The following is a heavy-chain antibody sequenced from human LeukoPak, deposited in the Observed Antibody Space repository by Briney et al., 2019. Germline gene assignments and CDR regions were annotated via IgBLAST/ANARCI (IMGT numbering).Heavy chain of an antibody. CDR2: MNPNSGNT. J-gene: IGHJ5*02. Sequence: ASVKVSCKASGYTFTSYDINWVRQATGQGLEWMGWMNPNSGNTGYAQKFQGRVTMTRNTSISTAYMELRSLRSEDTAVYYCARGRGAVAGTDWFDPWGQGTLVTVSS. CDR3: ARGRGAVAGTDWFDP. CDR1: GYTFTSYD. V-gene: IGHV1-8*01. D-gene: IGHD6-19*01.